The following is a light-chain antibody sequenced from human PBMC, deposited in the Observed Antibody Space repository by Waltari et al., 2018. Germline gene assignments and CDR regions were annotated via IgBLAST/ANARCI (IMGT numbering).Light chain of an antibody. V-gene: IGKV3D-15*01. J-gene: IGKJ1*01. CDR2: GAS. CDR1: QSVSSN. Sequence: EIVMTQSPATLSVSPGERATLPCRASQSVSSNLACYQQQPGQAPRLLIYGASTRATGIPARFSGSGSGTEFTLTISSLQSEDFAVYYCQQYRNWPPWTFGQGTKVEIK. CDR3: QQYRNWPPWT.